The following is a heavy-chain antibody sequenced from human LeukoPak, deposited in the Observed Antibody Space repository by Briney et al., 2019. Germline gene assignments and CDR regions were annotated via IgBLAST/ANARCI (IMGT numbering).Heavy chain of an antibody. CDR2: IIPILGTA. J-gene: IGHJ6*03. V-gene: IGHV1-69*01. D-gene: IGHD2-2*01. Sequence: GASVKVSCKASGGTFSSYAISWLRPAPGPGLEGMGGIIPILGTAHHAQKLQERVKITADDSTSTAYMELSSLRSEDTAVYYCARDPRQLPHVHYYYYMDVWGKGTTVTVSS. CDR1: GGTFSSYA. CDR3: ARDPRQLPHVHYYYYMDV.